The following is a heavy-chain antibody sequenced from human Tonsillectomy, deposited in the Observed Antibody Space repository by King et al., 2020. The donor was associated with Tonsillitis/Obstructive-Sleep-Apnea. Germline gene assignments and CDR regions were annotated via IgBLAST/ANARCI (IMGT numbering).Heavy chain of an antibody. D-gene: IGHD3-9*01. CDR3: AKEPYYDILTATTFFDY. Sequence: VQLVESGGGLVQPGGSLRLSCAASGFTFSSYAMSWVRQAPGKGLEWVSAISGSGGSTYYADSVKGRFTISRDNSKNTLYLQMNSLRAEDTAVYYCAKEPYYDILTATTFFDYWGQGTLVTVSS. J-gene: IGHJ4*02. V-gene: IGHV3-23*04. CDR2: ISGSGGST. CDR1: GFTFSSYA.